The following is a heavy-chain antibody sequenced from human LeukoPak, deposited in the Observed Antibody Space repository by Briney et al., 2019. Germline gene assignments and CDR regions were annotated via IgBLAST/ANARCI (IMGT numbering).Heavy chain of an antibody. CDR2: IYSDGSNT. V-gene: IGHV3-74*01. Sequence: GGSLRLSCAASGFTFRDYWMHWVRQAPGGGLVWVSRIYSDGSNTIYADSVKGRFTISRDNAKNTPYLQMNSLTAEDTAIYYCTRDSKYVMDVWGQGTTVTVSS. CDR3: TRDSKYVMDV. D-gene: IGHD4-11*01. CDR1: GFTFRDYW. J-gene: IGHJ6*02.